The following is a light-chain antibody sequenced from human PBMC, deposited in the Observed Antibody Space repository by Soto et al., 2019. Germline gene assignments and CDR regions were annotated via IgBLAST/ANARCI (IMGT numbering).Light chain of an antibody. J-gene: IGKJ1*01. CDR2: AAS. CDR1: QSITSY. CDR3: QQSYNTPRT. Sequence: DIQMTQSPSSLSASVGDRVTITCRASQSITSYLNWYQQKPGKAPQLLISAASSLQSGVPSRFSGSGSGTDFTLTISSLQPEDFATYYCQQSYNTPRTFGQGTKVEIK. V-gene: IGKV1-39*01.